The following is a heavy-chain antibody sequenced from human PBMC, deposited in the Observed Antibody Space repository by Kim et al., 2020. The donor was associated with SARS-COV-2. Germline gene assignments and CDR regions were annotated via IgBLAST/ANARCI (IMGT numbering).Heavy chain of an antibody. V-gene: IGHV3-74*01. D-gene: IGHD5-18*01. Sequence: ADSVKGRFTISRDNAKSTLYLQVNSLGAEDTDVYFCARDPGLRGYSYLDFRGQGTLVTVSS. J-gene: IGHJ4*02. CDR3: ARDPGLRGYSYLDF.